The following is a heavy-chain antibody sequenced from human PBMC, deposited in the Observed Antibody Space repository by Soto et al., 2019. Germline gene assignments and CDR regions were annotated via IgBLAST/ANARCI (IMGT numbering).Heavy chain of an antibody. V-gene: IGHV1-8*01. CDR3: ARVPSGYGEYYYYYMDV. CDR2: TNPNSGNT. Sequence: ASVKVSCKASGYTFTSYDINWVRQATGQGLEWLGWTNPNSGNTGYAQKFQGRVTMIRDTSTSTAYMELSSLRSEDTSVYYCARVPSGYGEYYYYYMDVWGKGTTVTVSS. CDR1: GYTFTSYD. J-gene: IGHJ6*03. D-gene: IGHD5-12*01.